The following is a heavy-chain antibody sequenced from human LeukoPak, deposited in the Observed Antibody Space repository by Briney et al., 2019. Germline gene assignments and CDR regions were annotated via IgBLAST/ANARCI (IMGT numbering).Heavy chain of an antibody. CDR1: GGSISTSS. Sequence: SETLSLTCTVSGGSISTSSWRWIRHPAGQGLEWIGHIYSSGSANYNPSLKSRVTMSVDTSKNQFSLRLTSVTAADTAVYYCARRAGNSWFFDYWGQGILVTVSS. D-gene: IGHD6-13*01. CDR2: IYSSGSA. J-gene: IGHJ4*02. CDR3: ARRAGNSWFFDY. V-gene: IGHV4-4*07.